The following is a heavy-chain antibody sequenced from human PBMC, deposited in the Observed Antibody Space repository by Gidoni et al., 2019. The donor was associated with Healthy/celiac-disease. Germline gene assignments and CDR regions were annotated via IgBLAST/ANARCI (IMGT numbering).Heavy chain of an antibody. CDR2: MNPNSGNT. V-gene: IGHV1-8*01. J-gene: IGHJ5*02. CDR3: ARESGWYGEAWFDP. CDR1: GYTFTSYD. D-gene: IGHD6-19*01. Sequence: QVQLVQSGAEVKKPGASVQVSCKASGYTFTSYDINWVRQATGQGLEWMGWMNPNSGNTGYAQKFQGRVTMTRNTSISTAYMELSSLRSEDTAVYYCARESGWYGEAWFDPWGQGTLVTVSS.